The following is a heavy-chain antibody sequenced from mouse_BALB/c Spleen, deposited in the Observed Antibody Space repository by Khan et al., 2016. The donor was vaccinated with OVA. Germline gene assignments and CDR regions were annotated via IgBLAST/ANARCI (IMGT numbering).Heavy chain of an antibody. D-gene: IGHD1-1*01. CDR2: ISYSDST. CDR1: GYSITSNYA. J-gene: IGHJ2*01. V-gene: IGHV3-2*02. CDR3: ERGNYYGYYFDY. Sequence: VQLKEPGPGLVKPSQSLSLTCTVTGYSITSNYAWNWIRQFPGNKLEWMGYISYSDSTSYNPSLKSRISITRDTSQNPFFLQLNSVTTEDTATYYCERGNYYGYYFDYWGQGTTLTVSS.